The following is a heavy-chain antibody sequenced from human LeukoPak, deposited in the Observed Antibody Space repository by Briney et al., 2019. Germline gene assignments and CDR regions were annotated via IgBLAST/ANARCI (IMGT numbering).Heavy chain of an antibody. CDR3: ARKYSSGWSYGMDV. V-gene: IGHV3-66*01. CDR1: GFTVSSNY. Sequence: GGSLRLSCAASGFTVSSNYTSWVRQAPGKGLEWVSVTYSGDSTYYADSVKGRFTISRDNSKNTLYLQMNSLRAEDTAVYYCARKYSSGWSYGMDVWGQGTTVTVSS. D-gene: IGHD6-19*01. CDR2: TYSGDST. J-gene: IGHJ6*02.